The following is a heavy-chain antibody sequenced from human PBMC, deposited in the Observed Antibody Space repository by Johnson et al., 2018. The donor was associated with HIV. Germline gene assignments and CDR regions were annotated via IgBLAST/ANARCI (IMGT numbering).Heavy chain of an antibody. CDR2: MGWNDGTT. CDR3: ARDIYDSSDDAFDI. Sequence: VQLVESGGGLVQPGGSLRLSCAASGFTFDHYVMTWVRQIPGKGLEWVCGMGWNDGTTGYADSVKGRFTISRDNAKNSLYLQMNSLRAEDTAVYYCARDIYDSSDDAFDIWGQGTMVTVSS. CDR1: GFTFDHYV. V-gene: IGHV3-20*04. D-gene: IGHD3-22*01. J-gene: IGHJ3*02.